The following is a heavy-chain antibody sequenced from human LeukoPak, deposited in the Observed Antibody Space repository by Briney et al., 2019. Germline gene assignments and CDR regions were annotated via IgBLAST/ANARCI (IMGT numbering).Heavy chain of an antibody. D-gene: IGHD3-22*01. J-gene: IGHJ4*02. V-gene: IGHV3-30*02. CDR2: IRYEGSHK. CDR3: AKDQRDDSSGYYYAGGRYFDY. CDR1: GFTFSSYG. Sequence: GGSLRLSCAESGFTFSSYGMHWVRPAPGKGLEWVAFIRYEGSHKYYADSVKGRFTISRDNSKNTLYLQMNSLRAEDTAVYYCAKDQRDDSSGYYYAGGRYFDYWGQGTLVTVSS.